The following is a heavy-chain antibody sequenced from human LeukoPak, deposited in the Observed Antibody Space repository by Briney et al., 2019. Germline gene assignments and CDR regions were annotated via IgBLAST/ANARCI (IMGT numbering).Heavy chain of an antibody. CDR3: ARLAAAGTKWFDP. Sequence: ASETLSLTCAVYGGSFSGYYWSWIRQPPGKGLEWIGEINLRGSTTYNPSLKSRVTISLDESKNQFSLKLSSVTAADTAVYYCARLAAAGTKWFDPWGQGTLVTVSS. J-gene: IGHJ5*02. D-gene: IGHD6-13*01. CDR2: INLRGST. V-gene: IGHV4-34*01. CDR1: GGSFSGYY.